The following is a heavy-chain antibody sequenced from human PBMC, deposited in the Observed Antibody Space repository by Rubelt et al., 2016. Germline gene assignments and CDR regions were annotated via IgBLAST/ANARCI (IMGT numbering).Heavy chain of an antibody. Sequence: SGFTVSSNYMSWVRQAPGKGLEWVSVIYSGGSTYYADSVKGRFTISRDNSKNTLYLQMNSLRSEDTAVYYCARGRLTTVPDFWSGYTPSVYYYYGMDVWGQGTTVTVSS. CDR1: GFTVSSNY. D-gene: IGHD3-3*01. V-gene: IGHV3-53*05. CDR3: ARGRLTTVPDFWSGYTPSVYYYYGMDV. J-gene: IGHJ6*02. CDR2: IYSGGST.